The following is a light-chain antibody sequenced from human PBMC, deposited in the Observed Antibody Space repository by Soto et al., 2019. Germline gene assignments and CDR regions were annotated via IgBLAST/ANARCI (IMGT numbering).Light chain of an antibody. CDR1: QSVSSSY. J-gene: IGKJ4*01. CDR3: QQYGSSPPGIT. CDR2: GAS. Sequence: EIVLTQSPGTLSLSPGERATLSCRASQSVSSSYLAWYQQKPGQAPRLLIYGASSRATGIPDRFSGSGSGTDFTLTISRREPEDFAVYYCQQYGSSPPGITFGGGTKVEIK. V-gene: IGKV3-20*01.